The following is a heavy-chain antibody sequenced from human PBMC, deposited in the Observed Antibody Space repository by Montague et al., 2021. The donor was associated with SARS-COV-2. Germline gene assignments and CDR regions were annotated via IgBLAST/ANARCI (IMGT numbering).Heavy chain of an antibody. CDR1: GDSVTSGSYF. CDR2: VQTSGTS. V-gene: IGHV4-61*09. CDR3: ARERRESWRISPGLAGLCATVVDSASGLDV. J-gene: IGHJ6*02. D-gene: IGHD3-10*01. Sequence: TLSLTCSVSGDSVTSGSYFWTWRRPPAGKGLEWIGHVQTSGTSNYTPPLSRRITMAIDTSRNQFSLEVRCVTAADTAVYFWARERRESWRISPGLAGLCATVVDSASGLDVWGQGTTVTVS.